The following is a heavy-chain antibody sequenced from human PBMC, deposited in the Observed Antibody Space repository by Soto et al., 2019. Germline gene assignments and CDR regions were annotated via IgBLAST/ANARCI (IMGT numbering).Heavy chain of an antibody. CDR1: GGTFSSYA. CDR2: IIPIFGTA. Sequence: SVKVSCKASGGTFSSYAISWVRQAPGQGLEWMGGIIPIFGTANYAQKFQGRVTITADESTSTAYMELSSLRSEDTAVYYCAKGRIITIFGXPPSSYYYSGMDVWG. J-gene: IGHJ6*02. CDR3: AKGRIITIFGXPPSSYYYSGMDV. D-gene: IGHD3-3*01. V-gene: IGHV1-69*13.